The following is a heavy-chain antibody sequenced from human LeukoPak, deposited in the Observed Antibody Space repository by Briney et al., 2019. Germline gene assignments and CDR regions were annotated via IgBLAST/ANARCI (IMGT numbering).Heavy chain of an antibody. CDR3: AKYGNYLFDY. D-gene: IGHD1-7*01. CDR2: INSDGSFT. V-gene: IGHV3-74*01. CDR1: GFTFSSYW. J-gene: IGHJ4*02. Sequence: PGGSLRLSCVASGFTFSSYWMHWVRQAPGKGQVWVSRINSDGSFTSCADSVKGRFTISRDNAKNSLYLQMNSLRAEDTAVYYCAKYGNYLFDYWGQGTLVTVSS.